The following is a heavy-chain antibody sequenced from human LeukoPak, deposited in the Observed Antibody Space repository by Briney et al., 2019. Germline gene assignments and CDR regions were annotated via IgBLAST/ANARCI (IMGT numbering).Heavy chain of an antibody. CDR2: IIPNFGST. V-gene: IGHV1-69*13. Sequence: SVKVSCKASGGTLSRYAISWVRQAPRQRPEWMGGIIPNFGSTNYAQKFQSIVTITADEATSTAYRGLSSLRSEDTAMYYCARIVGIASRGYFDYWGQGTQVTVSS. CDR1: GGTLSRYA. J-gene: IGHJ4*02. D-gene: IGHD3-10*01. CDR3: ARIVGIASRGYFDY.